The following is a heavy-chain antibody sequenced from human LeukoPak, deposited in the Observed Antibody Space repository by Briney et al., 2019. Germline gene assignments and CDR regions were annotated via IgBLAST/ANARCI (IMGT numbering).Heavy chain of an antibody. J-gene: IGHJ4*02. V-gene: IGHV4-59*08. CDR1: GDSISTYY. CDR2: IHYSAST. Sequence: PSETLSLTCTVSGDSISTYYWSWIRQPPGKGLEWIGYIHYSASTNYNPSLRSHVTISVDTSKNQFSLKLSSATAADTAVYFCARRAINSAMFDYWGQGTLVTVPT. D-gene: IGHD5-18*01. CDR3: ARRAINSAMFDY.